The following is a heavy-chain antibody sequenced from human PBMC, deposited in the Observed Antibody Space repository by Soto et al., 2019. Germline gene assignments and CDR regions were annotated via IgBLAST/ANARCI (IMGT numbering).Heavy chain of an antibody. J-gene: IGHJ1*01. Sequence: ESGGGLVQPGGSLRLSCAASGFSVSINYMSWVRQAPGKGLEWVSVIYSGGGTYYADSVKGRFTISRDNSKNTLYLQMNSLRAEDTAVYYCARDLVGATTEYFQHWGQGTLVTVSS. V-gene: IGHV3-66*01. CDR3: ARDLVGATTEYFQH. D-gene: IGHD1-26*01. CDR1: GFSVSINY. CDR2: IYSGGGT.